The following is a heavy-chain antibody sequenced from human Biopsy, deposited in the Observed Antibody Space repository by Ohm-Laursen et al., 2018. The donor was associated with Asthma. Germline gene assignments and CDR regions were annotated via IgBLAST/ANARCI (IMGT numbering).Heavy chain of an antibody. J-gene: IGHJ4*02. V-gene: IGHV3-30-3*01. CDR2: ISYDGSSI. D-gene: IGHD6-19*01. CDR1: RFTYE. Sequence: SLRLSCSASRFTYEMHWVRQAPGRGREWVAVISYDGSSIYYADSVKCRFTISRDNSKNTLSLQMNSLTAEDTAVYYCAREGVAGTHIEDWGQGTLVTVSS. CDR3: AREGVAGTHIED.